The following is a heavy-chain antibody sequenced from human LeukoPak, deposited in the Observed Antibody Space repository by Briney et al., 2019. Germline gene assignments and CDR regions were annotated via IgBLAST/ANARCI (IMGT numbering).Heavy chain of an antibody. D-gene: IGHD3-22*01. J-gene: IGHJ4*02. CDR1: GYTFTSYA. CDR2: INAGNGNT. V-gene: IGHV1-3*03. CDR3: ARGPQGYDSSGYPVPTDDY. Sequence: ASVKVSCKASGYTFTSYAMHWVRQAPGQRLEWMGWINAGNGNTKYPQEFQGRVTITRDTSASTAYMELSSLRSEDMAVYYCARGPQGYDSSGYPVPTDDYWGQGTLVTVSS.